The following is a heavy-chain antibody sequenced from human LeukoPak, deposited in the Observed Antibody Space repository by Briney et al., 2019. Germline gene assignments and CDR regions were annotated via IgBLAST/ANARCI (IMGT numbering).Heavy chain of an antibody. CDR2: INHSGST. J-gene: IGHJ4*02. D-gene: IGHD6-13*01. CDR3: ATGRYLTTSGGAAAGFLDF. V-gene: IGHV4-34*01. CDR1: GGSFSGYY. Sequence: SETLSLTCAVSGGSFSGYYGSWIRQSPGKGLEWVGEINHSGSTHYNPSLKSRVTISVDTSQKQFSLRLPSVTPADTAVYYCATGRYLTTSGGAAAGFLDFWGQGTLVTVS.